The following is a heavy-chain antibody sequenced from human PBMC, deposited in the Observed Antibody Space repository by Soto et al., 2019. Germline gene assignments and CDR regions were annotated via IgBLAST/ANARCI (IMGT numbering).Heavy chain of an antibody. J-gene: IGHJ5*02. D-gene: IGHD3-3*01. CDR2: MNPNSGNT. V-gene: IGHV1-8*01. CDR3: ARGTIFGVVTPEWFDP. Sequence: ASVKVSCKASGYTFTSYDINWVRQATGQGLEWMGWMNPNSGNTGYAQKFQGRVTMTTDTSTSTAYMELRSLRSDDTAVYYCARGTIFGVVTPEWFDPWGKGTLVNVSS. CDR1: GYTFTSYD.